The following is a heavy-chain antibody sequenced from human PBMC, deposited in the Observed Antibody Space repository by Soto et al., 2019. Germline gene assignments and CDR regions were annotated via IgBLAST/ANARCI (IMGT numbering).Heavy chain of an antibody. V-gene: IGHV1-69*13. D-gene: IGHD2-21*02. CDR3: ARRSYCGGDCYSNYYYGMDV. CDR2: IIPIFGTA. J-gene: IGHJ6*02. Sequence: SVKVSCKASGGTFSSYAISWVRQAPGQGLEWMGGIIPIFGTANYAQKFQGRVTITADESTSTAYMELSSLRSEDTAVYYCARRSYCGGDCYSNYYYGMDVRGQGTTVTVSS. CDR1: GGTFSSYA.